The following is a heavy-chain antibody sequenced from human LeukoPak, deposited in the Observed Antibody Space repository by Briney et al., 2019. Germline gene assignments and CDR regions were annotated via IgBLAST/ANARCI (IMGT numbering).Heavy chain of an antibody. Sequence: SETLSLTCTVSGGTIGTLYWSWVRQPAGKGLEWIGRIYAGGTTDYNPSLMSRVTISSDTSRNQFSLKLTSVTAADTAVYFCARDSGSSRGSIKSWSYFDRWGQGTLVTVS. CDR2: IYAGGTT. V-gene: IGHV4-4*07. CDR1: GGTIGTLY. CDR3: ARDSGSSRGSIKSWSYFDR. D-gene: IGHD3-10*01. J-gene: IGHJ4*02.